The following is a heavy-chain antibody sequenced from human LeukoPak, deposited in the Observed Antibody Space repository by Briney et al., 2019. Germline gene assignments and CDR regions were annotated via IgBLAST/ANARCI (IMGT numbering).Heavy chain of an antibody. CDR2: IKEDGSLK. CDR3: ARGGLSIMGY. D-gene: IGHD2/OR15-2a*01. Sequence: GGSLSLSCATSGFTFSTYWMTWVRQAPGKGLEWVANIKEDGSLKYYVDSVKGRFTISRDNAKNSLYLQMSSLRVEDTAVYYCARGGLSIMGYWGQGTLVTVSS. CDR1: GFTFSTYW. V-gene: IGHV3-7*03. J-gene: IGHJ4*02.